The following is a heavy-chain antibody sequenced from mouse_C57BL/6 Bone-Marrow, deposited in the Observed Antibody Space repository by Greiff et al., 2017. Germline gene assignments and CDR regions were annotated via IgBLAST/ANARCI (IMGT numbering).Heavy chain of an antibody. Sequence: VQLQQSGPELVKPGASVKISCTASGYSFTGYYMNWVKQSPEKSLEWIGEINPSTGGTTYNQKFKAKATLTVDKSSSTAYMQLKSLTSEDSAVYYCARSDYGYGPPWFAYWGQGTLVTVSA. V-gene: IGHV1-42*01. CDR3: ARSDYGYGPPWFAY. CDR2: INPSTGGT. D-gene: IGHD2-2*01. J-gene: IGHJ3*01. CDR1: GYSFTGYY.